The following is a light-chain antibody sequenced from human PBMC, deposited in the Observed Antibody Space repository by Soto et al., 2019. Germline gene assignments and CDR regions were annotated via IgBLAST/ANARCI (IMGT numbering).Light chain of an antibody. CDR3: QQYNTYPWT. CDR1: QSVYTW. CDR2: DAS. J-gene: IGKJ1*01. Sequence: GDRVTITCRASQSVYTWLAWYQQIPGKAPTLLIYDASALARGVPSRFSGRGSGTDFTLTISSLQPDDFATYYCQQYNTYPWTFDQGTRV. V-gene: IGKV1-5*01.